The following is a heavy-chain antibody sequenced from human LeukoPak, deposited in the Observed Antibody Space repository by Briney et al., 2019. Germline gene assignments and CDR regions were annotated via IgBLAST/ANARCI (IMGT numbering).Heavy chain of an antibody. CDR2: IYNSEST. Sequence: SETLSLTCTVSGGSISSGGYYWSWIRQHPGKGLEWIGYIYNSESTYYNPSLKSRVVISVDTSKSQFSLRLSSVTAADTAVYYCARDPPSFGSGTYYTIWGQGTLVTVSS. D-gene: IGHD3-10*01. CDR3: ARDPPSFGSGTYYTI. J-gene: IGHJ4*02. CDR1: GGSISSGGYY. V-gene: IGHV4-31*03.